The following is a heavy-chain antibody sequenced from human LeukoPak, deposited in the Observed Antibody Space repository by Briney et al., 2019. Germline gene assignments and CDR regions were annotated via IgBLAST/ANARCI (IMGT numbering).Heavy chain of an antibody. CDR3: TRVPPPTYYDILTGHFGPERGALYFDY. V-gene: IGHV3-49*04. J-gene: IGHJ4*02. CDR2: IRSKAYGGTT. D-gene: IGHD3-9*01. CDR1: GFTFGDYA. Sequence: GGSLRLSCTASGFTFGDYAMSWVRQAPGKGLEWVGFIRSKAYGGTTEYAASVKGRFTISRDDSKSIAYLQMNSLKTEDTAVYYCTRVPPPTYYDILTGHFGPERGALYFDYWGQGTLVTVSS.